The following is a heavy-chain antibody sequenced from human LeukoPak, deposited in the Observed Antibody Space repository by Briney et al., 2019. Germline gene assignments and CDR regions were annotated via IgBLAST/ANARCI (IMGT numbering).Heavy chain of an antibody. J-gene: IGHJ5*02. Sequence: PGGSLRLSCAASGFTFSSYAMSWVRQAPGEGLEWVSAISGSGGSTYYADSVKGRFTISRDNSKNTLYLQMNSLRAEDTAVYYCAKDPAGSSGWYSSWGQGTLVTVSS. CDR1: GFTFSSYA. CDR2: ISGSGGST. CDR3: AKDPAGSSGWYSS. V-gene: IGHV3-23*01. D-gene: IGHD6-19*01.